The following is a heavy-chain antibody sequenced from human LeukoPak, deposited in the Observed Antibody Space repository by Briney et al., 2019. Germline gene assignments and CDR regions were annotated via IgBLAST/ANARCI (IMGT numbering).Heavy chain of an antibody. D-gene: IGHD5-12*01. CDR3: AKFGTYSGYDSFDY. J-gene: IGHJ4*02. CDR2: ISYDGSNK. Sequence: GRSLRLSCAASGFTFSSYGMHWVRQAPGKGLEWVAVISYDGSNKYYADSVKGRFTISRDNSKNTLYLQMSSLRAEDTAVYYCAKFGTYSGYDSFDYWGQGTLVTVSS. V-gene: IGHV3-30*18. CDR1: GFTFSSYG.